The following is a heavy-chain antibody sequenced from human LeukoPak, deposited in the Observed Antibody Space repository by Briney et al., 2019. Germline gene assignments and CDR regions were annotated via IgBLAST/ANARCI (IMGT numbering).Heavy chain of an antibody. D-gene: IGHD3-10*01. Sequence: SETLSLTCAVYGGSFSGYYWSWIRQPPGKGLEWIGEINHSGSTNYNPSLKSRVTISVDTSKNQFSLKLSSVTAADTAVYYCARTYYYGSGSYYNPRGHFDYWGQGTLVTVSS. CDR1: GGSFSGYY. V-gene: IGHV4-34*01. CDR2: INHSGST. J-gene: IGHJ4*02. CDR3: ARTYYYGSGSYYNPRGHFDY.